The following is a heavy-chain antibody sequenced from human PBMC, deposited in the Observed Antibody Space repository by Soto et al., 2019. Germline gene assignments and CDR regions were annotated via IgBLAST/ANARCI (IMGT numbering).Heavy chain of an antibody. Sequence: GGSLRLSCAASGFTFSSYAMSWVRQAPGKGLEWVSAISGSGGSTYSADSVKGRFTISRDNSKNTLYLQMNSLRAEDTAVYYCPNQYYGSAVDYWGQGTLVSVSS. V-gene: IGHV3-23*01. CDR2: ISGSGGST. D-gene: IGHD3-10*01. CDR1: GFTFSSYA. CDR3: PNQYYGSAVDY. J-gene: IGHJ4*02.